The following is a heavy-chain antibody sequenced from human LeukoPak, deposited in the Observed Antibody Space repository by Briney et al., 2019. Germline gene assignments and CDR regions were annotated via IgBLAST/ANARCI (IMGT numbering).Heavy chain of an antibody. Sequence: SMKVSCKASGGTFSSYAISWVRQAPGQGLEWMGGIIPIFGTANYAQKFQGRVTITADKSTSTAYMELSSLRSEDTAVYYCARHPRIRSYYYGSGSYYQPYYFDYWGQGTLVTVSS. D-gene: IGHD3-10*01. CDR3: ARHPRIRSYYYGSGSYYQPYYFDY. CDR2: IIPIFGTA. V-gene: IGHV1-69*06. J-gene: IGHJ4*02. CDR1: GGTFSSYA.